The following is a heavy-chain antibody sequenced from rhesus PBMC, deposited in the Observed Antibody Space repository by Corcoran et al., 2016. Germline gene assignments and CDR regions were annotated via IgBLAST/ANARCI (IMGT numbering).Heavy chain of an antibody. CDR2: INSGGGST. D-gene: IGHD3-34*01. Sequence: EVQLVESGGGLAKPGGSLRLSCAASGFTFSSYWMNWVRRTPGKGLEWISAINSGGGSTYYAGSVKGRFTISRDNSKNTLSLQMNSLRAEYTAVYYCAKSNWGDYYIDYWGQGVLVTVSS. J-gene: IGHJ4*01. V-gene: IGHV3S42*01. CDR3: AKSNWGDYYIDY. CDR1: GFTFSSYW.